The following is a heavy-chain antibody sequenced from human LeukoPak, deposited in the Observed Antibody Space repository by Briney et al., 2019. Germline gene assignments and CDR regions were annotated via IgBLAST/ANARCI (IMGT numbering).Heavy chain of an antibody. CDR3: ARGRYDYGDYYDGMDV. D-gene: IGHD4-17*01. CDR2: INSDGSST. J-gene: IGHJ6*02. Sequence: GESLLLSCAASGLTLSSYWMHWVRQVPGKGVVWVPRINSDGSSTSYADSVKGRFTISRDNAKNTLYLQMNSLRAEDTAVYYCARGRYDYGDYYDGMDVWNQGTTVTVSS. V-gene: IGHV3-74*01. CDR1: GLTLSSYW.